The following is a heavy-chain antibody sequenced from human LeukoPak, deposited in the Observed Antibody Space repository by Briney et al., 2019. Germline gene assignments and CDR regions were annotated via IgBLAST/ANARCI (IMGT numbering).Heavy chain of an antibody. CDR3: ARVLGCTNGVCHDAFDI. J-gene: IGHJ3*02. Sequence: PGGSLRLSCAASGFTFTSYAMNWVRQAPGKGLEWVSTISVSGGTKYYADSVKGRFTISRDNAKKSLYLQMNSLRAEDTAVYFCARVLGCTNGVCHDAFDIWGQGTVVTVSS. CDR1: GFTFTSYA. V-gene: IGHV3-23*01. D-gene: IGHD2-8*01. CDR2: ISVSGGTK.